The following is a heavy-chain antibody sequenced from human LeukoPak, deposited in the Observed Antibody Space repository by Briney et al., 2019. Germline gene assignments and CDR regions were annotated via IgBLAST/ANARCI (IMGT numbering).Heavy chain of an antibody. CDR1: GYTFISYG. CDR3: AREMWGTTLVTPFDY. CDR2: ITNYNGNT. Sequence: ASVTVSCKASGYTFISYGISWVRQAPGQGLEWMGWITNYNGNTYSAQKFQGRVTMTTDTSTSTAYMELRSLRSDDTAVYYCAREMWGTTLVTPFDYWGQGTLVTVSS. D-gene: IGHD4-23*01. J-gene: IGHJ4*02. V-gene: IGHV1-18*01.